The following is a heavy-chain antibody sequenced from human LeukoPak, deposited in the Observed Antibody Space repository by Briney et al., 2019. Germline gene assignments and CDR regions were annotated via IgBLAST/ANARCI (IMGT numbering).Heavy chain of an antibody. CDR1: GYTFTSYG. CDR2: ISAYNGYT. Sequence: ASVKVSCKASGYTFTSYGISWVRQAPGQGLEWMGWISAYNGYTNYAQKLQGRVTMTTDTSTSTAYMELRSLRSDDTAVYYCARKYNWNYVYWFDPWGQGTLVTVSS. J-gene: IGHJ5*02. CDR3: ARKYNWNYVYWFDP. V-gene: IGHV1-18*01. D-gene: IGHD1-7*01.